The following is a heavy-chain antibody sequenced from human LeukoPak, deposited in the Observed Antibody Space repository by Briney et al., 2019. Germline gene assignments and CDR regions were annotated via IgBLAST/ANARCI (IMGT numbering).Heavy chain of an antibody. D-gene: IGHD1-26*01. V-gene: IGHV3-48*02. CDR1: GFTFSSYS. CDR2: ISSSSTI. J-gene: IGHJ4*02. Sequence: PGGSLRLSCAASGFTFSSYSMNWVRQAPGKGLEWVSYISSSSTIYYADSVKGRFTISRDNAKNSLHLQMNSLRDEDTAVYYCARVSGSYNADYWGQGTLVTVSS. CDR3: ARVSGSYNADY.